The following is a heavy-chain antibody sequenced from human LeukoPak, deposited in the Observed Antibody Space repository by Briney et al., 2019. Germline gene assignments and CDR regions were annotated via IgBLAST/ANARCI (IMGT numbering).Heavy chain of an antibody. CDR1: GGTFSSYA. J-gene: IGHJ6*02. CDR2: IIPILGIA. D-gene: IGHD2-15*01. Sequence: SVKVSCKASGGTFSSYAISWVRQAPGQGLEWMGRIIPILGIANYAQKFQGRVTITADKSTSTAYMELSSLRSEDTVVYYCAREIGYCSGGSWYSYYYYGMNVWGQGTTVTVSS. V-gene: IGHV1-69*04. CDR3: AREIGYCSGGSWYSYYYYGMNV.